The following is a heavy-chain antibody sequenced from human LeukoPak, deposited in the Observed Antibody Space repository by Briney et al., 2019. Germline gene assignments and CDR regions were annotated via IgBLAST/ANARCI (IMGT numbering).Heavy chain of an antibody. J-gene: IGHJ6*03. Sequence: SETLSLTCTVSGGSISSYYWSWIRQPAGKGLEWIGRIYTSGSTNYNPSLKSRVTMSVDTSKNQFSLKLGSVTAADTAVYYCARDGLIAVAGTPSYYYYYYMDVWGKGTTVTVSS. D-gene: IGHD6-19*01. V-gene: IGHV4-4*07. CDR1: GGSISSYY. CDR2: IYTSGST. CDR3: ARDGLIAVAGTPSYYYYYYMDV.